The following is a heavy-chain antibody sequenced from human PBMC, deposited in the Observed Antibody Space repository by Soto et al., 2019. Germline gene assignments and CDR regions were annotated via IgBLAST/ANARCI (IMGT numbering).Heavy chain of an antibody. CDR2: ISGSGGST. D-gene: IGHD5-12*01. V-gene: IGHV3-23*01. CDR3: ATYLAMATISALDY. CDR1: GFTFSSYA. J-gene: IGHJ4*02. Sequence: EVQLLESGGGLVQPGGSLRLSCADSGFTFSSYAMSWVRQAPGKGLEWVSAISGSGGSTYYADSVKGRFTISRDNSKNTLYLQMNSLRAEDTAVYYCATYLAMATISALDYWGQGTLVTVSS.